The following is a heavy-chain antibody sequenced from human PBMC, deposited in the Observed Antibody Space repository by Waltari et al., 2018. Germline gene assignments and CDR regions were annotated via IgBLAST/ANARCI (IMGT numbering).Heavy chain of an antibody. D-gene: IGHD3-3*01. J-gene: IGHJ6*02. V-gene: IGHV4-34*01. CDR3: ARANTIFGVVIIGGMDV. Sequence: QVQLQQWGAGLLKPSETLSLTCAVYGGSFSGYYWSWIRQPPGKGLEWIGEINHSGSTTDNPPLKSRVTISVDTSKNQFSLKLSSVTAADTAVYYCARANTIFGVVIIGGMDVWGQGTTVTVSS. CDR1: GGSFSGYY. CDR2: INHSGST.